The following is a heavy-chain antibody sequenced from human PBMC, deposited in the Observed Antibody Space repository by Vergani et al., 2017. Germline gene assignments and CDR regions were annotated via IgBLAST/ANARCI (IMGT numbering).Heavy chain of an antibody. Sequence: QVQLVQSGAEVKKPGASVKLSCKASGYTFITYYIHWVRQAPGQGLEWMGIINPSGGSTSYAQKFQGRVTMTRDTSTSTVYMEMSSLRSEDTAVYYCARGRGELPGADYWGQGTLVTVS. V-gene: IGHV1-46*01. CDR1: GYTFITYY. CDR3: ARGRGELPGADY. D-gene: IGHD1-26*01. J-gene: IGHJ4*02. CDR2: INPSGGST.